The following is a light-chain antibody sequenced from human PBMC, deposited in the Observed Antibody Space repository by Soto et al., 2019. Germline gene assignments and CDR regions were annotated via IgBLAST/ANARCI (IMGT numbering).Light chain of an antibody. CDR3: QQYADSPLT. Sequence: EIVLTQSPGTLSLSPGERVTLSCRSSQSVGRNYLAWYQQKPGQAPRLLIYVAYIRATGIPDRFSGSGSGTDFTLTISRLEPEDFAVYYCQQYADSPLTFGEGTKVETK. J-gene: IGKJ4*01. V-gene: IGKV3-20*01. CDR2: VAY. CDR1: QSVGRNY.